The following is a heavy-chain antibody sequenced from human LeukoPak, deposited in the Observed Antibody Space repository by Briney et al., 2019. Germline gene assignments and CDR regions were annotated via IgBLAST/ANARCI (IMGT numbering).Heavy chain of an antibody. J-gene: IGHJ3*02. Sequence: TGGSLRLSCAASGFTFSSYGMHWVRQAPGKGLEWGAVISYDGSNKYYADSVKGRFTISRDNSKNTLYLQMNSLRAEDTAVYYCAKGVWMAALLRLGAFDIWGQGTMVTVSS. D-gene: IGHD6-6*01. CDR3: AKGVWMAALLRLGAFDI. CDR1: GFTFSSYG. V-gene: IGHV3-30*18. CDR2: ISYDGSNK.